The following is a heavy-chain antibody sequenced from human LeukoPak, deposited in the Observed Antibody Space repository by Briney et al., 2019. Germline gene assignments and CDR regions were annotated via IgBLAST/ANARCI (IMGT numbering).Heavy chain of an antibody. CDR2: ISNDGGGT. CDR1: GFIFNNYG. J-gene: IGHJ4*02. D-gene: IGHD3-22*01. Sequence: GGSLRLSCAASGFIFNNYGLVWVRQAPGKGLEWVSAISNDGGGTTYADFVKGRFSVSRDNSKKTLLLQMNSLRAEDTALYYCAKGSSGYFFDLWGQGTLVTVSS. V-gene: IGHV3-23*01. CDR3: AKGSSGYFFDL.